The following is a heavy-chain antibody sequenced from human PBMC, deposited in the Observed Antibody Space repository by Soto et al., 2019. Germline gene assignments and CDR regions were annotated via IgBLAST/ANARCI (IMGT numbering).Heavy chain of an antibody. CDR2: ISYDGSNK. CDR1: GFTFSSYA. J-gene: IGHJ3*02. V-gene: IGHV3-30-3*01. D-gene: IGHD6-13*01. CDR3: VRDGQQLAPYAFDI. Sequence: PGGSLRLSCAASGFTFSSYAMHWVRQAPGKGLEWVAVISYDGSNKYYADSVKGRFTISRDNSKNTLYLQMNSLTVEDTAVYICVRDGQQLAPYAFDIWGHGTTVTVSS.